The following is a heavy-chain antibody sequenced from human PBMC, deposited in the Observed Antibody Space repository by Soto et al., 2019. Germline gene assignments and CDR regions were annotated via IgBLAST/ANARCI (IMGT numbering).Heavy chain of an antibody. J-gene: IGHJ4*02. CDR1: GFTFSSYS. V-gene: IGHV3-21*01. CDR2: ISSSSSYI. Sequence: GGSLRLSYAASGFTFSSYSMNWVRQAPGKGLEWVSSISSSSSYIYYADSVKGRFTISRDNAKNSLYLQMNSLRAEDTAVYYCARDPHYYGSGSRPYDYWGQGTLVTVSS. D-gene: IGHD3-10*01. CDR3: ARDPHYYGSGSRPYDY.